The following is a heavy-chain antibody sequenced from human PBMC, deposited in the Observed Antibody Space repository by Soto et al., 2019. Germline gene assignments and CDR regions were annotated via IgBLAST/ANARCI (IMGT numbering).Heavy chain of an antibody. J-gene: IGHJ4*02. D-gene: IGHD6-19*01. Sequence: QVQLVESGGGVVQPGRSLRLSCAASGFTFSSYGMHWVRQAPGKGLEWVAVIWYDGSNKYYADSVKGRFTISRDNSKNTLYLQMNSLRAEDTAVYYCARASEVAGFDCWGQGTLVTVSS. CDR1: GFTFSSYG. CDR3: ARASEVAGFDC. CDR2: IWYDGSNK. V-gene: IGHV3-33*01.